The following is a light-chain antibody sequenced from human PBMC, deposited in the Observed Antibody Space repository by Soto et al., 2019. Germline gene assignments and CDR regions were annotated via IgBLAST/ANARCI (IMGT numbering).Light chain of an antibody. CDR3: PQYGSSTIT. CDR1: QSVSSY. V-gene: IGKV3-20*01. J-gene: IGKJ5*01. CDR2: GAS. Sequence: EIVITQSPATVFLSPGERSTLACRASQSVSSYLAWYPQTPGQAPRLLIYGASSRETGIPERCVCRGAGTACTRPISRLEPEDVQVDVCPQYGSSTITFGQGTRLEIK.